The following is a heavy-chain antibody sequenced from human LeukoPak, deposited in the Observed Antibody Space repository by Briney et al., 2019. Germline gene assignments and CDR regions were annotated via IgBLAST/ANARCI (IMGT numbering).Heavy chain of an antibody. V-gene: IGHV1-8*01. J-gene: IGHJ4*02. D-gene: IGHD5-18*01. CDR3: ARDPDTAMAADFDY. Sequence: GASVKVSCKASGYTFTSYDINWVRQATGQGLEWMGWMNPNSGNTGYAQKLQGRVTMTTDTSTSTAYMELRSLRSDDTAVYYCARDPDTAMAADFDYWGQGTLVTVSS. CDR1: GYTFTSYD. CDR2: MNPNSGNT.